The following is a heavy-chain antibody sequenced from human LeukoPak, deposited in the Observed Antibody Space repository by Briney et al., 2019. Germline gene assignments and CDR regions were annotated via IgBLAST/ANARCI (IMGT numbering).Heavy chain of an antibody. J-gene: IGHJ4*02. Sequence: ASVKVSCKASGYTFTGYYMHWVRQAPGQGLEWMGWINPNSGGTNYAQKFQGRVTMTRDTSISTAYMELSRLRSDDTAVYYCARGVVTRRVDYFDYWGQGTLVTVSS. CDR1: GYTFTGYY. D-gene: IGHD3-3*01. CDR2: INPNSGGT. CDR3: ARGVVTRRVDYFDY. V-gene: IGHV1-2*02.